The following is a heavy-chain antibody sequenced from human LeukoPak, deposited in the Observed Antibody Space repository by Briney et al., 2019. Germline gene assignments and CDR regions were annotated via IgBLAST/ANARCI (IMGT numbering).Heavy chain of an antibody. V-gene: IGHV4-4*07. CDR3: ASSVRTYYDSSGYCGY. CDR2: IYTSGST. CDR1: GVSISTYY. J-gene: IGHJ4*02. D-gene: IGHD3-22*01. Sequence: SETLSLTCAVSGVSISTYYWSWIRQPAGKGLEWIGRIYTSGSTNYNPSLKSRVTMSVHTSKNQFSLKLSSVTAADTAVYYCASSVRTYYDSSGYCGYWGQGTLVSVP.